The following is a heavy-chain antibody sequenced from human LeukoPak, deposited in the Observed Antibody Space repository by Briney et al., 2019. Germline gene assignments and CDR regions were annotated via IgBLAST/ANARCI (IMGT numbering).Heavy chain of an antibody. CDR1: GFSLSTSGMC. D-gene: IGHD2-2*01. CDR3: ARVYCSSTSCYEDY. J-gene: IGHJ4*02. CDR2: IYYSGST. Sequence: SGPALVKPTQTLTLTCTFSGFSLSTSGMCVSWIRQPPGKGLEWIGYIYYSGSTNYNPSLKSRVTISVDTSKNQFSLKLSSVTAADTAVYYCARVYCSSTSCYEDYWGQGTLVTVSS. V-gene: IGHV4-61*08.